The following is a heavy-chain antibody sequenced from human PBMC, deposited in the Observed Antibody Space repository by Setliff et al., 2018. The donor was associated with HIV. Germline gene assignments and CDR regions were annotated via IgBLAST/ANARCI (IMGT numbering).Heavy chain of an antibody. CDR2: IYASGSI. J-gene: IGHJ4*02. D-gene: IGHD3-22*01. CDR1: GGSISSHC. Sequence: PSETLSLTCTVSGGSISSHCWSWIRQSPGKALEWIGYIYASGSIIYNPSLKSRVTMSVDTSQNQVSLKLSSVTAADTAVYYCARAASYYDSSGYWAPPKYFDYWGQGTLVTVSS. V-gene: IGHV4-59*11. CDR3: ARAASYYDSSGYWAPPKYFDY.